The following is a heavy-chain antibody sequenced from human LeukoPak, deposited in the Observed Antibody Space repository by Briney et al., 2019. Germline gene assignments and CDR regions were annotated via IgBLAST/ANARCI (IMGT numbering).Heavy chain of an antibody. CDR3: ARGAWFYYDSSGYPDFDY. V-gene: IGHV3-30-3*01. J-gene: IGHJ4*02. CDR2: ISYDGSNK. D-gene: IGHD3-22*01. CDR1: GFTFSSYA. Sequence: PGGSLRLSCAASGFTFSSYAMHWVRQAPGKGLEWVAVISYDGSNKYYADSVKGRFTISRDNSKNTLYLQMNSLRAEDTAVYYCARGAWFYYDSSGYPDFDYWGQGTLVTVSS.